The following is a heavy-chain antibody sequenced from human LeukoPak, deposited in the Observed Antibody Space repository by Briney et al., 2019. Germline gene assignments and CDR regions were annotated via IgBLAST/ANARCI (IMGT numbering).Heavy chain of an antibody. V-gene: IGHV3-21*01. CDR1: GLSFRDYT. D-gene: IGHD1/OR15-1a*01. Sequence: SGGSLRLSSAASGLSFRDYTMNWVRQAPGKGLEWVASISSSSSYIYFANSVRGRFTISRDNAKNSLYLQMNSLRAEDTAVYYYAKDSPSRTATTEVPVDYWGQGTLVTVSS. CDR3: AKDSPSRTATTEVPVDY. CDR2: ISSSSSYI. J-gene: IGHJ4*02.